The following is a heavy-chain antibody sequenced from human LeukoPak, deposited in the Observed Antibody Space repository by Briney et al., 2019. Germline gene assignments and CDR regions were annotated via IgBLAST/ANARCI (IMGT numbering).Heavy chain of an antibody. CDR1: GFTFSSYA. V-gene: IGHV3-23*01. J-gene: IGHJ3*02. CDR2: ISGSGGST. CDR3: AKDRDKYDFWSGYPLDGFDI. D-gene: IGHD3-3*01. Sequence: PGGSLRLSCAASGFTFSSYAMSWVRQAPGKGREWGSAISGSGGSTYYADSVKGRFTISRDNSKNTLYVQMNSLRAEDTAVYYCAKDRDKYDFWSGYPLDGFDIWGQGTMVTVSS.